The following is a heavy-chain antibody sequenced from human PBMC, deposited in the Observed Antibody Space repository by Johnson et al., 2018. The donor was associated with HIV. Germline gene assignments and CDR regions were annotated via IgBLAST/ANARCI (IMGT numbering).Heavy chain of an antibody. Sequence: QVQLVESGGGVVQPGRSLRLSCAASGFSFSSYPMHWVRQAPGKGLEWVAVTTYDGTNKYYADSVKGRFTISRDNSKNTLYLQMNSLRAEDTAVYYCAKHLTQYYYDSSGYYYPEYDAFDIWGQGTMVTVSS. CDR1: GFSFSSYP. J-gene: IGHJ3*02. CDR3: AKHLTQYYYDSSGYYYPEYDAFDI. V-gene: IGHV3-30*04. CDR2: TTYDGTNK. D-gene: IGHD3-22*01.